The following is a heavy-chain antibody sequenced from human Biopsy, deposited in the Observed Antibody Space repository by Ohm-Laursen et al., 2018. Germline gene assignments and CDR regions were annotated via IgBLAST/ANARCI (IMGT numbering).Heavy chain of an antibody. Sequence: ASVKVSCKASGYTFTDYSLHWVRQAPGQGLEWMGWVNPNSGAPNYAQKFQGRVTMTSDTSISTAYIELRRLISDDTAVYFCARDRMVTIITLVRADTFDIWGQGTLVSVSS. CDR2: VNPNSGAP. CDR3: ARDRMVTIITLVRADTFDI. J-gene: IGHJ3*02. CDR1: GYTFTDYS. V-gene: IGHV1-2*02. D-gene: IGHD3-10*01.